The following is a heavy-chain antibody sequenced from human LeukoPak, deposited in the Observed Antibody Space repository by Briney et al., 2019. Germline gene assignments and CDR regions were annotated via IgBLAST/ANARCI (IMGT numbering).Heavy chain of an antibody. D-gene: IGHD1-1*01. CDR3: AKDTTYGRAGAFDI. V-gene: IGHV3-23*01. CDR1: GFTVSTNY. CDR2: ISGSGGST. J-gene: IGHJ3*02. Sequence: GGSLRLSCAASGFTVSTNYMSWVRQAPGKGLEWVSAISGSGGSTYYADSVKGRFTISRDNSKNTLYLQMNSLRAEDTAVYYCAKDTTYGRAGAFDIWGQGTMVTVSS.